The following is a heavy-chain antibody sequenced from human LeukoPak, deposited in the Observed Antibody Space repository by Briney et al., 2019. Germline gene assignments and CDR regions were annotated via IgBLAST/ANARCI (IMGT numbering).Heavy chain of an antibody. D-gene: IGHD1-26*01. CDR3: ARDDGSSGVDH. Sequence: SETLSLTCTVSGDFISRGSYYWGWIRQPPGKGLEWTGTMYYSGSTYYNPSLKSRVTISVDTSKNQLSLKVSSVTAADTAVYYCARDDGSSGVDHWGQGTLVTVSS. CDR1: GDFISRGSYY. V-gene: IGHV4-39*07. J-gene: IGHJ4*02. CDR2: MYYSGST.